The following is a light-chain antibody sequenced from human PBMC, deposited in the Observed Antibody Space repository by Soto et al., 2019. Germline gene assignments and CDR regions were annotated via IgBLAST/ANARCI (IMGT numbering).Light chain of an antibody. CDR2: GAS. CDR1: QSVSSN. J-gene: IGKJ1*01. Sequence: EIVMTQSPATLSVSPGERATLSCMASQSVSSNLAWYQQKPGQAPRLLIYGASTRATGIPARFSGSGSGTEFTLTISSLQSEDFAVYYCQQYRTFGQGTKVEIK. CDR3: QQYRT. V-gene: IGKV3-15*01.